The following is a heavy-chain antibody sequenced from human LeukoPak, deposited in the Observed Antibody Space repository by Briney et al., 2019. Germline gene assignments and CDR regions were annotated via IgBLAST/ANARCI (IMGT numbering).Heavy chain of an antibody. CDR2: ISYDGSNK. D-gene: IGHD4-17*01. CDR1: GFTFNSYS. Sequence: PGGSLRLSCAASGFTFNSYSVHWVRQAPGKGLEWVAVISYDGSNKYYAGSVKGRFTISRDNSKNTLYLQMNSLKTEDTAVYFCARVSSFGDYQYTIEYWGQGTLVTVSS. CDR3: ARVSSFGDYQYTIEY. J-gene: IGHJ4*02. V-gene: IGHV3-30*04.